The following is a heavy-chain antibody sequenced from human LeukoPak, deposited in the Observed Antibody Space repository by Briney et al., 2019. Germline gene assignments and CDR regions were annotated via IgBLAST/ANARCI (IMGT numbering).Heavy chain of an antibody. V-gene: IGHV3-23*01. CDR3: AKDRYCSSTSCYRFDY. J-gene: IGHJ4*02. CDR2: ISGSGGST. D-gene: IGHD2-2*01. Sequence: GGSLRLSCAASGFTFSSYAMSWVRQAPGKGLEWASAISGSGGSTYYADSVKGRFTISRDNSKNTLYLQMNSLRAEDTAVYYCAKDRYCSSTSCYRFDYWGQGTLVTVSS. CDR1: GFTFSSYA.